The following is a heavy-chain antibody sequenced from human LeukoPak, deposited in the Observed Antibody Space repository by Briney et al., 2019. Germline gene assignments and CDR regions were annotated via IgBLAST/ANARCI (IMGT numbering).Heavy chain of an antibody. Sequence: GRSLRLSCAASGFTFSSYAMHWVRQAPGKGLEWVSYISSSSSTIYYADSVKGRFTISRDNAKNSLYLQMNSLRAEDTAVYYCARDEYYDFWSHNPYYYYYGMDVWGQGTTVTVSS. CDR2: ISSSSSTI. V-gene: IGHV3-48*01. CDR1: GFTFSSYA. J-gene: IGHJ6*02. CDR3: ARDEYYDFWSHNPYYYYYGMDV. D-gene: IGHD3-3*01.